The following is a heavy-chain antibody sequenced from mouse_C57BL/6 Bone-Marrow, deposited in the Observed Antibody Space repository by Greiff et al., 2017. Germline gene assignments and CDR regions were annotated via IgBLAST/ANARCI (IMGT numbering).Heavy chain of an antibody. CDR2: ISSGGSYT. J-gene: IGHJ3*01. V-gene: IGHV5-6*01. Sequence: DVHLVESGGDLVKPGGSLKLSCAASGFTFSSYGMSWVRQTPDKRLEWVATISSGGSYTYYPDSVKGRFTISSDNAKNTLYLQMSSLKSEDTAMYYCARESNLHYYGSSFFAYWGQGTLVTVSA. D-gene: IGHD1-1*01. CDR1: GFTFSSYG. CDR3: ARESNLHYYGSSFFAY.